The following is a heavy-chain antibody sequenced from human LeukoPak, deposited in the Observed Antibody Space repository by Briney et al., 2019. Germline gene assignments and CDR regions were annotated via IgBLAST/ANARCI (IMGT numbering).Heavy chain of an antibody. CDR1: GYTFTVYF. V-gene: IGHV1-2*02. CDR2: INPNSGAT. D-gene: IGHD6-13*01. CDR3: AIELSAVGRWGAFDM. Sequence: ASVKVSCTASGYTFTVYFIHWIRQAPGQGNEWMGWINPNSGATSYAPKFQGRVTMTREPSINTGNMELPERRFDDTAVYYWAIELSAVGRWGAFDMWGQGTMVTVSS. J-gene: IGHJ3*02.